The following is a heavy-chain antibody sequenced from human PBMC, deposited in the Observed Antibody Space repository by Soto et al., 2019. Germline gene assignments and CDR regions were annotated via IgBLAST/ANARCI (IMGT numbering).Heavy chain of an antibody. CDR1: GFTFSSYA. CDR2: ISGSGGGT. V-gene: IGHV3-23*01. J-gene: IGHJ5*02. D-gene: IGHD2-21*01. Sequence: GGSLRLSCAATGFTFSSYAMNWVRQAPGKGLEWVSVISGSGGGTYYADSVKGRFTISKDNSKNTLYLQMSNLREEDTALYYCAKDAVYKDGLWLMDSWGQGTLVTVSS. CDR3: AKDAVYKDGLWLMDS.